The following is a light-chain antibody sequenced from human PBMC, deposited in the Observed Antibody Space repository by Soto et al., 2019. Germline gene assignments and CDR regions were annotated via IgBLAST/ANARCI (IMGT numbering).Light chain of an antibody. CDR2: NAS. CDR3: QQVTNRPFT. CDR1: QNIWTN. V-gene: IGKV3-15*01. J-gene: IGKJ2*01. Sequence: EIVMTQSPATLSVSPGERATLSCRASQNIWTNLAWYQKKPGQAPRLLIYNASSRVTDLPARFSASGSGTEFTLNISSLQPEDSAVYYCQQVTNRPFTFGQGTKLGI.